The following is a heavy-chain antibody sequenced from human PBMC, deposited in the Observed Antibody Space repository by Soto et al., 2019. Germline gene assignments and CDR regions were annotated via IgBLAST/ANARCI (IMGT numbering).Heavy chain of an antibody. CDR1: GASISSYY. CDR3: ARQAEDSYYYYGMDV. V-gene: IGHV4-59*08. J-gene: IGHJ6*02. Sequence: SETLSLTCTVSGASISSYYWSWIRQPPGKGLEWIGYIYYSGSTNYNPSLKSRVTISVDTSKNQFSLKLSSVTAADTAVYYCARQAEDSYYYYGMDVWGQGTTVTVSS. CDR2: IYYSGST.